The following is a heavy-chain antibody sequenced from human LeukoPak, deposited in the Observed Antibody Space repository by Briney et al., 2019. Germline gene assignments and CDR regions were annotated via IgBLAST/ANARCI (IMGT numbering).Heavy chain of an antibody. D-gene: IGHD1-26*01. CDR2: ISGSGGST. CDR3: AKGLFWYSGSYV. J-gene: IGHJ4*02. V-gene: IGHV3-23*01. CDR1: GFTFSSYA. Sequence: GGPLRLSCAASGFTFSSYAMSWVRQAPGKGLEWVSAISGSGGSTYYADSVKGRFTISRDNSKNTLYLQMNSLRAEDTAVYYCAKGLFWYSGSYVWGQGTLVTVSS.